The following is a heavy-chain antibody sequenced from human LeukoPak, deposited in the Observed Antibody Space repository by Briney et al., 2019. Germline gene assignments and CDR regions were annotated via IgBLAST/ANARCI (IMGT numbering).Heavy chain of an antibody. J-gene: IGHJ4*02. Sequence: SETLSLTCTVSGGSISSSSYYWGWIRQPPGKGLEWIGSIYYSGSTYYNPSLKSRVTMSVDTSKNQFSLKLSSVTAADTAVYYCARDGWLLGGMGFDYWGQGTLVTVSS. D-gene: IGHD3-16*01. CDR2: IYYSGST. CDR1: GGSISSSSYY. V-gene: IGHV4-39*07. CDR3: ARDGWLLGGMGFDY.